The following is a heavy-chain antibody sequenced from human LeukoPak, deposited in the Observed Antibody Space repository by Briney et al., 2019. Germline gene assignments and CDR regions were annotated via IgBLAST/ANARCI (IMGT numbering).Heavy chain of an antibody. D-gene: IGHD1-26*01. Sequence: ESLKISCKGSGYTFTTYWIGWVRQMPGKGLEWMGIIYPGDSDTRYSPSFQGQVTISADKSISTAYLQWSSLKASDTAMYYCARLLSYPGSDAFDIWGQGTMVTVSS. J-gene: IGHJ3*02. V-gene: IGHV5-51*01. CDR3: ARLLSYPGSDAFDI. CDR2: IYPGDSDT. CDR1: GYTFTTYW.